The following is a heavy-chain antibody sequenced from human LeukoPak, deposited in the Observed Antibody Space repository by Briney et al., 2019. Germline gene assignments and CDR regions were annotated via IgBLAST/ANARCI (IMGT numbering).Heavy chain of an antibody. D-gene: IGHD2-2*01. CDR3: ARFRGTSSWHQEVFDY. CDR1: GGSISTYN. Sequence: SETLSLTCSVSGGSISTYNWNWIRQPPGKGLEWIGYISYNGSPDYNPSFKSRVTMSVDTSKGHFPLKLTSLTAADTAVYYCARFRGTSSWHQEVFDYWGQGTLVTVSS. CDR2: ISYNGSP. J-gene: IGHJ4*02. V-gene: IGHV4-59*08.